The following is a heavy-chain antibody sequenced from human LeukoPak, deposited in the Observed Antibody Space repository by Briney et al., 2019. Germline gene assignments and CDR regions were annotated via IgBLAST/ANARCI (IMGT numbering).Heavy chain of an antibody. V-gene: IGHV3-7*01. D-gene: IGHD2-15*01. CDR1: GFTFSNHW. CDR3: ARGQWVAY. CDR2: IKQDGSDK. J-gene: IGHJ4*02. Sequence: GSLRLSCAAAGFTFSNHWMSWVRQTPGKGLEWVANIKQDGSDKYYVDSVKGRFTISRDNAKNSLYLQMNNLRAEDTAVYYCARGQWVAYWGQGTLVTVSS.